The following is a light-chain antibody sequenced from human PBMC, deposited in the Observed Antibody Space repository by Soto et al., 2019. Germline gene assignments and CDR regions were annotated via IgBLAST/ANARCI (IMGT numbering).Light chain of an antibody. Sequence: SYELTQPPSVSVAPGKTARITCGGNNIGSKRVHSNQQKPGQAPVLVIYYDSDRTSGIPERFSGCKSGNTATLTISRVEPGDGVGSYWQVWDGSSDRDVIFGGGTKLTVL. V-gene: IGLV3-21*04. CDR3: QVWDGSSDRDVI. CDR1: NIGSKR. J-gene: IGLJ2*01. CDR2: YDS.